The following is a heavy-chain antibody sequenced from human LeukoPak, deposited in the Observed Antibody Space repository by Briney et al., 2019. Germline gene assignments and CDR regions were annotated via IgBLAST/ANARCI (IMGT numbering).Heavy chain of an antibody. V-gene: IGHV4-59*01. CDR2: MHSSGST. CDR1: GTSISSYY. Sequence: PSETLSLTCSVTGTSISSYYWSWIRKPPGKGLEWIGYMHSSGSTAYNPSLKSRASISLDTSQNQFSLHMTSVTAADTAVYYCASVPPAGTYSGGNYYAGPYTFGMWGQGTMVTVSS. J-gene: IGHJ3*01. D-gene: IGHD3-22*01. CDR3: ASVPPAGTYSGGNYYAGPYTFGM.